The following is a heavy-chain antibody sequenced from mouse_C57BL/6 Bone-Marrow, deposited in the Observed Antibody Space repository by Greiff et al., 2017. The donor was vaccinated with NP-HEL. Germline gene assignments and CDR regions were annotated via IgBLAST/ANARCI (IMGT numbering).Heavy chain of an antibody. D-gene: IGHD6-2*01. Sequence: EVKLQESGPGLVKPSQSLSLTCSVTGYSITSGYYWNWIRQFPGNKLEWMGYISYDGSNNYNPSLKNRISITRDTSKNQFFLKLNSVTTEDTATYYCARGTLVGDFDYWGQGTTLTVSS. CDR1: GYSITSGYY. CDR3: ARGTLVGDFDY. CDR2: ISYDGSN. V-gene: IGHV3-6*01. J-gene: IGHJ2*01.